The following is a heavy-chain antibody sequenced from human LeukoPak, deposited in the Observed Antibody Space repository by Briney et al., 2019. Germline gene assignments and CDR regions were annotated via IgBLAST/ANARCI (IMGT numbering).Heavy chain of an antibody. CDR1: GFTVSSNY. CDR2: IYSGGST. D-gene: IGHD2-15*01. V-gene: IGHV3-66*01. CDR3: ARGRVVVVAATVIAVAGCFDY. Sequence: GGSLRLSCAASGFTVSSNYMSWVRQAPGKGLEWGSVIYSGGSTYYADSVKGRFTISRDNSKNTLYLQMNSLRAEDTAVYYCARGRVVVVAATVIAVAGCFDYWGQGTLVTVSS. J-gene: IGHJ4*02.